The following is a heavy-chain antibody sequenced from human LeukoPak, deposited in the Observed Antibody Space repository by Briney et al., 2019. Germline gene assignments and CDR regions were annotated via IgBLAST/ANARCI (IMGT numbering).Heavy chain of an antibody. D-gene: IGHD6-13*01. CDR2: IYTSGST. Sequence: KPSETLSLTCTVSGGSISSYHWSWLRQPAGKGLEWIGRIYTSGSTNYNPSLKSRVTISVDTSKNQFSLKLSSVTTADTAVYYCAREGLMYSSSWYFDYWGQGTLVTVSS. J-gene: IGHJ4*02. CDR1: GGSISSYH. CDR3: AREGLMYSSSWYFDY. V-gene: IGHV4-4*07.